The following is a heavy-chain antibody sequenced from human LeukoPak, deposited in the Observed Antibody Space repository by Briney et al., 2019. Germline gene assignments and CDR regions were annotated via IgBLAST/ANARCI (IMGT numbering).Heavy chain of an antibody. Sequence: SVKVSCKASGGTFSSYAISWVRQAPGQGLEWMGGIIPIFGTANYAQKFQGRVTITTDESTSTAYMELSSLRSEDTAVYYCARAPYYYDSSGYSQGGYYYYYMDVWGKGPRSPSP. D-gene: IGHD3-22*01. CDR1: GGTFSSYA. J-gene: IGHJ6*03. V-gene: IGHV1-69*05. CDR2: IIPIFGTA. CDR3: ARAPYYYDSSGYSQGGYYYYYMDV.